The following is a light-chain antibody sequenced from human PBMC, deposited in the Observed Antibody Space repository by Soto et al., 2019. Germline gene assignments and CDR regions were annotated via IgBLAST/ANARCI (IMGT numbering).Light chain of an antibody. CDR3: QSYDSSLSGYRV. Sequence: QFVLTRPPSGSGAPGQRVTISCTGRTSNIGAGYDVHWYQQLPGTAPKLLIYGNSNRPSGVPDRFSGSKSGTSASLAITGLQAEDESDYYCQSYDSSLSGYRVFGGGTKLTVL. CDR2: GNS. J-gene: IGLJ3*02. V-gene: IGLV1-40*01. CDR1: TSNIGAGYD.